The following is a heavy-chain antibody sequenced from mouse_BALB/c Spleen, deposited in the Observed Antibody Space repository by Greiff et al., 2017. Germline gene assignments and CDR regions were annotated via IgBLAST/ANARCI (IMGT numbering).Heavy chain of an antibody. CDR2: IDPENGDT. J-gene: IGHJ4*01. D-gene: IGHD2-4*01. CDR1: GFNIKDYY. Sequence: EVQLQQSGAELVRSGASVKLSCTASGFNIKDYYMHWVKQRPEQGLEWIGWIDPENGDTEYAPKFQGKATMTADTSSNTAYLQLSSLTSEDTAVYYCASDYAYAMDYWGQGTSVTVSS. V-gene: IGHV14-4*02. CDR3: ASDYAYAMDY.